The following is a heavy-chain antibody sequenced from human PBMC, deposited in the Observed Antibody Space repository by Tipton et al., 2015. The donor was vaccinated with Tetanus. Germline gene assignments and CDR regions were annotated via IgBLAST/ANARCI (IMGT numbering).Heavy chain of an antibody. CDR2: INHRGGI. Sequence: TLSLTCAVSGESFSGFYWHWIRQSPGKGLEWIGEINHRGGIAYNPSLKSRATMSIDTSERQFSLKLTSVTSADTAVYYCAKVVGWGDYFDSWGQGILVTVSS. J-gene: IGHJ4*02. D-gene: IGHD1-26*01. CDR3: AKVVGWGDYFDS. V-gene: IGHV4-34*01. CDR1: GESFSGFY.